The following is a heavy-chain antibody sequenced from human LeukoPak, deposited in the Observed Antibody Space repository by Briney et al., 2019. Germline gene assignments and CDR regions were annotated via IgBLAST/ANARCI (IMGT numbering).Heavy chain of an antibody. Sequence: GPVKVSCKASGYTFTGYYMHWVRQAPGQGPEWMGWINPNSGGTSYALKFQGRVTMTSDTSISTAYMDLSRLRSDDTAVYYCARDRRIVGAYYYYYMDVWGKGTTVTISS. CDR1: GYTFTGYY. J-gene: IGHJ6*03. CDR3: ARDRRIVGAYYYYYMDV. V-gene: IGHV1-2*02. CDR2: INPNSGGT. D-gene: IGHD1-26*01.